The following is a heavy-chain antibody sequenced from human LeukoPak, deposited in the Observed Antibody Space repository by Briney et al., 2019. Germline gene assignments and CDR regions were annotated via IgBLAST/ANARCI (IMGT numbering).Heavy chain of an antibody. Sequence: GRSLRLSCAASGFTFSSYAMHWVRQAPGKGLEWVAVISYDGSNKYYADSVKGRFTISRDDSKNTLYLQMNSLRAEDTAVYYCAKGKEGSYYDSSGYFDYWGQGTLVTVSS. J-gene: IGHJ4*02. CDR1: GFTFSSYA. CDR3: AKGKEGSYYDSSGYFDY. CDR2: ISYDGSNK. V-gene: IGHV3-30-3*01. D-gene: IGHD3-22*01.